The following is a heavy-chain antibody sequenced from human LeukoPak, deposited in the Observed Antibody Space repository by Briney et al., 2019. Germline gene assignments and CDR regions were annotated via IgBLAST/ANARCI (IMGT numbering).Heavy chain of an antibody. J-gene: IGHJ4*02. Sequence: ASVKVSCKAAGYTFTGYYMIWVRQAPGQGLEWVGRINPNSGGTNYAQKFQGRVTMTRDTSISTAYMELSRLRSDDTSVYYCARDARELRAFDYWGQGTLVTVSS. CDR3: ARDARELRAFDY. CDR2: INPNSGGT. CDR1: GYTFTGYY. D-gene: IGHD1-26*01. V-gene: IGHV1-2*06.